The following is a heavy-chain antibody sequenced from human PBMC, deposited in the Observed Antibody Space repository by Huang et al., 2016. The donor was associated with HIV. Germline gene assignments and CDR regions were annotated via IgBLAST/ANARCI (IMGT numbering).Heavy chain of an antibody. CDR1: GFILSNYG. CDR2: IRKDGTKK. V-gene: IGHV3-33*04. Sequence: VQLIESGGGVVQPGKSLRLSCATSGFILSNYGMHWVRQAPGKGLKWVAFIRKDGTKKKYADSVGGRITVGRDNDKKTLFLQMRSLGVDDTAVYYCARGDYYDSSGYHPGYFDYWCQGILVTVSS. D-gene: IGHD3-22*01. J-gene: IGHJ4*02. CDR3: ARGDYYDSSGYHPGYFDY.